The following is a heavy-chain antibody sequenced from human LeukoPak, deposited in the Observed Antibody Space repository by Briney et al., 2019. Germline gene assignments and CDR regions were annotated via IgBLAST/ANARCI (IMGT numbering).Heavy chain of an antibody. CDR2: INHSGST. Sequence: SETLSLTCAVYGGSFSGYYWSWIHQPPGKGLEWIGEINHSGSTNYNPSLKSRVTISVDTSKNQFSLKLSSVTAADTAVYYCTLETSPYCSGGSCYSDFDYWGQGTLVTVSS. V-gene: IGHV4-34*01. CDR3: TLETSPYCSGGSCYSDFDY. CDR1: GGSFSGYY. J-gene: IGHJ4*02. D-gene: IGHD2-15*01.